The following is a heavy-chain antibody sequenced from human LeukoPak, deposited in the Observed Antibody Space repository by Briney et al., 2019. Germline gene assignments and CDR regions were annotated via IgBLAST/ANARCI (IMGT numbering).Heavy chain of an antibody. Sequence: ASVKVSCKASGYTFTSYYMHWVRQAPGQGLEWMGIINPSGGSTSYAQKFQGRVNMTRDTSTSTVYMELSSLRSEDTAVYYCARGVDGSGDFWSGGVDYWGQGTLVTVSS. CDR1: GYTFTSYY. CDR2: INPSGGST. D-gene: IGHD3-3*01. V-gene: IGHV1-46*01. CDR3: ARGVDGSGDFWSGGVDY. J-gene: IGHJ4*02.